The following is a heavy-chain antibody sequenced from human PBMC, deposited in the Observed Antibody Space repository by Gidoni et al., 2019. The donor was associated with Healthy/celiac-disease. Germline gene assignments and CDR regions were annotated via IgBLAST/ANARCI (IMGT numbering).Heavy chain of an antibody. Sequence: SGFTISSYGMNWVRQAPGKGLEWVSCISSSSSYIYYADSVKGRFTISRDNAKNSLYLQMNSLRAEDTAVYYCATHEGGSYPEDFDYWGQGTLVTVSS. CDR3: ATHEGGSYPEDFDY. CDR1: GFTISSYG. V-gene: IGHV3-21*01. CDR2: ISSSSSYI. D-gene: IGHD1-26*01. J-gene: IGHJ4*02.